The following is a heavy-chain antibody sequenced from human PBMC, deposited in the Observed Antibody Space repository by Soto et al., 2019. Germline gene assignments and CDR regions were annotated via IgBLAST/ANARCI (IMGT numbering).Heavy chain of an antibody. V-gene: IGHV3-74*01. Sequence: EVQLVESGGGFVQPGESLRLSCAASGFNFRGYWMFWVRQAPGRGLVGVARIDGDGRNTDYADSVKGRFTISRDNAKNTLYLQMNSLRAEDTAMYYCARDPLNKGLDPWGQGTLVTVSS. CDR2: IDGDGRNT. CDR1: GFNFRGYW. J-gene: IGHJ5*02. CDR3: ARDPLNKGLDP.